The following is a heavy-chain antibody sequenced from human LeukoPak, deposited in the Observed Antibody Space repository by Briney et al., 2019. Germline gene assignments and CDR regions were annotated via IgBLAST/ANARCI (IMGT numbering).Heavy chain of an antibody. D-gene: IGHD3-3*01. Sequence: GGSLRLSCAASGFMFSSYSMNWVRQAPGKGLEWVSYISSSSSTIYYADSVKGRFTISRDNAKNSLYLQMNSLGAEDTAVYYCARAPSKYDFWSGYHYYYMDVWGKGTTVTVSS. CDR3: ARAPSKYDFWSGYHYYYMDV. J-gene: IGHJ6*03. V-gene: IGHV3-48*04. CDR2: ISSSSSTI. CDR1: GFMFSSYS.